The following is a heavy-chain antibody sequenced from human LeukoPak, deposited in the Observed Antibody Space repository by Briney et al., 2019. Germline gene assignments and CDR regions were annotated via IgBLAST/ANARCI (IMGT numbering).Heavy chain of an antibody. CDR2: INQDEGAK. Sequence: LGGSLRLSCAASGFTFSRSWMSWVRQAPGKGLEWVASINQDEGAKFYVDSVRGRFTISRDNAKNSLFLQMNSLRAEDTAFYYCAKLLRDVTIYDFWGHGALVTVSS. CDR3: AKLLRDVTIYDF. V-gene: IGHV3-7*03. J-gene: IGHJ4*01. D-gene: IGHD3-3*01. CDR1: GFTFSRSW.